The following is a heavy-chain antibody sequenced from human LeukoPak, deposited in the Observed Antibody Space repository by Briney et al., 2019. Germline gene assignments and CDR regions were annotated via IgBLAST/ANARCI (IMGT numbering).Heavy chain of an antibody. CDR2: ISGSGGST. V-gene: IGHV3-23*01. Sequence: GGSLRLSCAASGFTFSSYAMSWVRQAPGKGLEWVSAISGSGGSTYYVDSVKGRSTISRDNSKNTLYLQMNSLRAEDTAVYYCAKGIYGSGSYYNRRVYYFDYWGQGTLVTVSS. CDR3: AKGIYGSGSYYNRRVYYFDY. CDR1: GFTFSSYA. D-gene: IGHD3-10*01. J-gene: IGHJ4*02.